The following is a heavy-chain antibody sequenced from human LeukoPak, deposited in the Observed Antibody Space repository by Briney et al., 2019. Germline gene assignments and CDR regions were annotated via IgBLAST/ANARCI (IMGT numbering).Heavy chain of an antibody. CDR3: ARGASPSVVTPTQH. CDR1: GFAFSTNW. V-gene: IGHV3-74*01. D-gene: IGHD4-23*01. Sequence: GGSLRLSCAASGFAFSTNWMHWVRQAPGKGLVWVSHISTDARTITYADFVKGRFTIPRDNAKNTLYLQMNSLRAEDTAVYYCARGASPSVVTPTQHWGQGTLVTVSS. J-gene: IGHJ1*01. CDR2: ISTDARTI.